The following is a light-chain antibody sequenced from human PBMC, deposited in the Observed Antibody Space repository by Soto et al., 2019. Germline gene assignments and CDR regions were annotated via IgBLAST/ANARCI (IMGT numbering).Light chain of an antibody. CDR3: CSYAGSRVV. CDR2: EGS. CDR1: SSDVGSYNL. Sequence: QSALTQPASVSGSPGQSITISCTGTSSDVGSYNLVSWYQQHPGKAPKLMIYEGSKRPSGVSNRFSGSKSGNTASLTISGLQAEDEADYYCCSYAGSRVVFGTGTQLTVL. V-gene: IGLV2-23*01. J-gene: IGLJ7*01.